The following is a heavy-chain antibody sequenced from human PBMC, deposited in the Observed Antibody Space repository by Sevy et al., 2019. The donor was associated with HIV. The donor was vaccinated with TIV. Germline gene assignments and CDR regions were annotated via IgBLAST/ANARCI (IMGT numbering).Heavy chain of an antibody. CDR1: GLTLSSYW. CDR2: INQDGSAI. CDR3: ARDLYSGSYHEDY. D-gene: IGHD1-26*01. Sequence: GGSLRLSCAASGLTLSSYWMSWVRQAPGKGLEWVANINQDGSAIDYVDSVKGRFTISRDNAKNSLYLQMNSLRGDDTAIYYCARDLYSGSYHEDYWGQGTLVTVSS. J-gene: IGHJ4*02. V-gene: IGHV3-7*01.